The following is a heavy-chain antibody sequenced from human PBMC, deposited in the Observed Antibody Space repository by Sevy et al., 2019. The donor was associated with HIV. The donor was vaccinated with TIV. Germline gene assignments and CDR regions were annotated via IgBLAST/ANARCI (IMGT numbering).Heavy chain of an antibody. V-gene: IGHV3-23*01. CDR1: GFTFSSYA. Sequence: GGSLRLSCTASGFTFSSYAMNWVRQAPGKGLEWVSGISGSGGSGDKTNYADSVKGRFTISRDDSKNSRYHQVNSLRAEDTAIYYGARKYDSSGYFDYWGQGTLVTVSS. D-gene: IGHD3-22*01. CDR3: ARKYDSSGYFDY. CDR2: ISGSGGSGDKT. J-gene: IGHJ4*02.